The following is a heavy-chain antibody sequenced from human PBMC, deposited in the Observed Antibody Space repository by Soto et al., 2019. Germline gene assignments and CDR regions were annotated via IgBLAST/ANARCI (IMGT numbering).Heavy chain of an antibody. J-gene: IGHJ3*02. Sequence: SETLSLTCTVSGGSVSSGSYYWSWIRQPPGKGLEWIGYIYYSGSTNYNPSLKSRVTISVDTSKNQFSLKLSSVTAADTAVYYCARRFTGTTAFDIWGQGTMVTVSS. CDR3: ARRFTGTTAFDI. CDR1: GGSVSSGSYY. V-gene: IGHV4-61*01. D-gene: IGHD1-1*01. CDR2: IYYSGST.